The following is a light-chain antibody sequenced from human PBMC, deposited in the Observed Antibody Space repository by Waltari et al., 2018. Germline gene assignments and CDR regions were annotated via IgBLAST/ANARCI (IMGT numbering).Light chain of an antibody. V-gene: IGLV1-44*01. CDR1: YSNIGSNT. J-gene: IGLJ2*01. CDR2: SSD. CDR3: ATWDDSLNGHMV. Sequence: QSVVTQPPSMSGTPGQRVTIPCSGSYSNIGSNTVHWYQHLPETAPKLLIYSSDRRPSGVPDRFSGSKSGTSASLGISGLQSEEEADYYCATWDDSLNGHMVFGGGTKVTVL.